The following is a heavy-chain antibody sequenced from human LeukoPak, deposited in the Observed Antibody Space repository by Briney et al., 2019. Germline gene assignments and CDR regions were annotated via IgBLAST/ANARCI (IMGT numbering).Heavy chain of an antibody. CDR3: ANRFCTSSGCGVAY. J-gene: IGHJ4*02. Sequence: GGSLRLSCAASGFTFSNYGMLWVRQAPGKGLDWVAVVSYDGSDKHYADSVKGRFTISRDNSKNTLYLQLNSLRGDDTAVYYCANRFCTSSGCGVAYWGEGTLVTVSS. CDR2: VSYDGSDK. D-gene: IGHD2-2*01. CDR1: GFTFSNYG. V-gene: IGHV3-30*18.